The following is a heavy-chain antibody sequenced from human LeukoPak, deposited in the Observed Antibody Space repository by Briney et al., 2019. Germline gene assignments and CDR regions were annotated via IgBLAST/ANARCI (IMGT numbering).Heavy chain of an antibody. D-gene: IGHD2-2*01. CDR1: GFTVSGNY. Sequence: GGSLRPSCAASGFTVSGNYMNWVRQAPGKGLEWVSSISSSSSYIYYADSVKGRFTISRDNAKNSLYLQMNSLRAEDTAVYYCARDEKGCSSTSCFYGSRFDYWGQGTLVTVSS. V-gene: IGHV3-21*01. CDR2: ISSSSSYI. J-gene: IGHJ4*02. CDR3: ARDEKGCSSTSCFYGSRFDY.